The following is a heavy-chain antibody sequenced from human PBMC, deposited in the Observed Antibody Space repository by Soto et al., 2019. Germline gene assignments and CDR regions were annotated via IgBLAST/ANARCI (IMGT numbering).Heavy chain of an antibody. CDR3: AHRPPIAARPDYYYCCGMDV. Sequence: QITLKESGPPLVKPTQTLTLTCTFSGFSLSTSGVGVGWIRQPPGKALEWLALIYWDDDKRYSPSLKSRLTITTDTSKNQVVLTMTSMDPVDTSTYYCAHRPPIAARPDYYYCCGMDVWGQGTTVTVSS. J-gene: IGHJ6*02. D-gene: IGHD6-6*01. V-gene: IGHV2-5*02. CDR2: IYWDDDK. CDR1: GFSLSTSGVG.